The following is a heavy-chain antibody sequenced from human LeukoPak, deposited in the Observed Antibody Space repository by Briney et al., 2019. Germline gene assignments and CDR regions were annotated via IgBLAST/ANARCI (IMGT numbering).Heavy chain of an antibody. D-gene: IGHD2-2*01. Sequence: GGSLRLSCAASGFTVSSNYMNWVRQAPGKGLEWVSAINSGGGTYYADSVKGRFTISRDNSKNTLYLQMNSLRAEDTAVYYCSKGSTEGWGQGTLVTVSS. CDR3: SKGSTEG. CDR2: INSGGGT. CDR1: GFTVSSNY. V-gene: IGHV3-53*01. J-gene: IGHJ4*02.